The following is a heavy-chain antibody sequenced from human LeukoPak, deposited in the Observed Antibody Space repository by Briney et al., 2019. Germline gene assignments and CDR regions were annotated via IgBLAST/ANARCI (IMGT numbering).Heavy chain of an antibody. CDR1: GFTFSSYW. D-gene: IGHD3-3*01. J-gene: IGHJ3*02. CDR2: IKQDGSEK. CDR3: ARVGLGITIFGVVNNAFDI. Sequence: PGGSLRLSCAASGFTFSSYWMSWVRQAPGKGLEWVANIKQDGSEKYYVDSVKGRFTISRDNAKNSLYLQMNSLRAEDTAVYYCARVGLGITIFGVVNNAFDIWGQGTMVTVSS. V-gene: IGHV3-7*01.